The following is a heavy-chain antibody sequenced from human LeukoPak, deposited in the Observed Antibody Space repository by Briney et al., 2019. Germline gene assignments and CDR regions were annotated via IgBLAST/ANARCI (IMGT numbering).Heavy chain of an antibody. J-gene: IGHJ4*02. CDR3: AREGVHYDILTGGDH. D-gene: IGHD3-9*01. CDR1: GFTFSSYW. Sequence: PGGSLRLSCAASGFTFSSYWMSWVRQAPGKGLEWVANIKQDGSEKYYVDSVKGRFTISRDNAKNSLYLQMNSLRAEDTAVYYCAREGVHYDILTGGDHWGQGTLVTVSS. CDR2: IKQDGSEK. V-gene: IGHV3-7*01.